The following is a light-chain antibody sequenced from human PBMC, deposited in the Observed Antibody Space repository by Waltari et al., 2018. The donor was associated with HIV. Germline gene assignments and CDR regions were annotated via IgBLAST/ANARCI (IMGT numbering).Light chain of an antibody. CDR3: ESYTSTSVWV. V-gene: IGLV2-14*03. Sequence: QSALTQPASVSGSPGQSITISCNGSSNDVGGYNYVSWYQQHPGKAPRLMIYDVSTRPSGVSDHLSGSKSGDTASLTISGLHPEDEADYYCESYTSTSVWVFGGGTRLTVL. J-gene: IGLJ3*02. CDR1: SNDVGGYNY. CDR2: DVS.